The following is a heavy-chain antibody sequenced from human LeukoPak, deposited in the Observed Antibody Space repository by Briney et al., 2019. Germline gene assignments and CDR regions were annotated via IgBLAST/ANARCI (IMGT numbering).Heavy chain of an antibody. CDR3: ARDPTPHFYSSSWCEY. CDR1: GFTFSDYY. V-gene: IGHV3-11*01. Sequence: GGSLRLSCAASGFTFSDYYMSWIRQAPGKGLEWVSYISSSGSTIYYADSVKGRFTISRDNAKNSLYLQMNSLRAEDTAVYYCARDPTPHFYSSSWCEYWGQGTLVTVSS. CDR2: ISSSGSTI. D-gene: IGHD6-13*01. J-gene: IGHJ4*02.